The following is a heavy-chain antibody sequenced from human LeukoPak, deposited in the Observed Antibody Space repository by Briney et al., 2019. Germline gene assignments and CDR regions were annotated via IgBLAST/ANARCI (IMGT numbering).Heavy chain of an antibody. Sequence: SVKVSCKASGGTFSSYAISWVRQAPGQGLEWMGGIIPTFGTASYAQKFQGRVTITADESTSTAYMELSSLRSEDTAVYYCARGWRFGEQGFDYWGQGTLVTVSS. CDR3: ARGWRFGEQGFDY. V-gene: IGHV1-69*13. CDR2: IIPTFGTA. J-gene: IGHJ4*02. CDR1: GGTFSSYA. D-gene: IGHD3-10*01.